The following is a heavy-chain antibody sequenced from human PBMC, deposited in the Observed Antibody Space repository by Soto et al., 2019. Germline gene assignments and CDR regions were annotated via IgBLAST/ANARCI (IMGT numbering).Heavy chain of an antibody. CDR2: ISWNSGSI. CDR1: GFTFDDYA. Sequence: DVQLVESGGGLVQPGRSLRLSCAASGFTFDDYAMHWVRQAPGKGLEWVSGISWNSGSIGYADSVKGRFTISRDNAKNSLYLQMNSLRAEDTALYYCAKGPGYSSSSGHYYYYYMDVWGKGTTVTVSS. D-gene: IGHD6-6*01. CDR3: AKGPGYSSSSGHYYYYYMDV. J-gene: IGHJ6*03. V-gene: IGHV3-9*01.